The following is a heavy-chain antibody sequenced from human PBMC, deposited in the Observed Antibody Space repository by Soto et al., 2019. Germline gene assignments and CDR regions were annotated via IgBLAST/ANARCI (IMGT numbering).Heavy chain of an antibody. Sequence: GEALKISCEGSGYSFTDYWIAWVRQMPGKGLEWMGIIYPADSDTRYSPSFQGQVTISADKSISTAYLQGSSLKASDTPMSYCSRPRCGASGTRALCDYWGQGTRVTVSS. V-gene: IGHV5-51*01. D-gene: IGHD1-1*01. CDR1: GYSFTDYW. J-gene: IGHJ4*02. CDR3: SRPRCGASGTRALCDY. CDR2: IYPADSDT.